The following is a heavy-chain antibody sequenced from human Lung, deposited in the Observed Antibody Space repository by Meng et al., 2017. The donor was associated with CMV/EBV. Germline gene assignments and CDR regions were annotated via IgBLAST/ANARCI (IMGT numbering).Heavy chain of an antibody. Sequence: GGSLRLXCAASGFTFSDYYMSWIRQAPGKGLEWVSYISSSGSTIYYADSVKGRFTISRDNAKNSLYLQMNSLRAEDTAVYYCARVAGSSWGFRRYYFDYWXEETXVTVSS. J-gene: IGHJ4*02. CDR3: ARVAGSSWGFRRYYFDY. D-gene: IGHD6-13*01. CDR2: ISSSGSTI. CDR1: GFTFSDYY. V-gene: IGHV3-11*01.